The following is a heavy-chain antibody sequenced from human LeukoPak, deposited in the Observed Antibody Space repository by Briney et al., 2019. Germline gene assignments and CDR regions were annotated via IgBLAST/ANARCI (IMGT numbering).Heavy chain of an antibody. CDR2: ISPGGDDI. J-gene: IGHJ4*02. V-gene: IGHV3-11*01. D-gene: IGHD6-19*01. Sequence: GGSLRLSCAASGFTFNDYHMNWIRQAPGKGLEWIAYISPGGDDIYFADSVRGRLTLSRDNAKNSLYLQMSSLTAEDTAVYYCASGRDIGVAGPGGYFDHWGQGNLVTVSS. CDR3: ASGRDIGVAGPGGYFDH. CDR1: GFTFNDYH.